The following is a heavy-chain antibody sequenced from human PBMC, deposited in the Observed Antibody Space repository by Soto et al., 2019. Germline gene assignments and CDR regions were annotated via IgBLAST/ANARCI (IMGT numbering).Heavy chain of an antibody. J-gene: IGHJ3*02. CDR3: ARDRGSDAFDI. D-gene: IGHD5-12*01. CDR2: IYYSGST. Sequence: SETLSLTCTVSGGSISSYYWSWIRQPPGKGLEWIGYIYYSGSTNYNPSLKSLVTISVDTSKNQFSLKLSSVTAADTAVYYCARDRGSDAFDIWGQGTMVTVSS. CDR1: GGSISSYY. V-gene: IGHV4-59*01.